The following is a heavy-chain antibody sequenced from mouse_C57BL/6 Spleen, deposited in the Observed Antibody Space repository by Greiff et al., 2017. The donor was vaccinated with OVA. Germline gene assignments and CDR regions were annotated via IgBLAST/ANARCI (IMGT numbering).Heavy chain of an antibody. CDR2: IHPNSGST. Sequence: VQLQQSGPELVKPGASVKISCKASGYAFSSSWMNWVKQRPGQGLEWIGMIHPNSGSTNYNEKFKSKATLTVDKSSSTAYMQLSSLTSEDSAVYYCASSSHWYFDVWGTGTTVTVSS. V-gene: IGHV1-64*01. CDR1: GYAFSSSW. CDR3: ASSSHWYFDV. D-gene: IGHD1-1*01. J-gene: IGHJ1*03.